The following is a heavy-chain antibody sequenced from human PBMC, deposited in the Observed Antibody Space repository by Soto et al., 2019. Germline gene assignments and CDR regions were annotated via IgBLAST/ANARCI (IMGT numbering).Heavy chain of an antibody. CDR1: GFTFSSYG. J-gene: IGHJ6*02. D-gene: IGHD6-13*01. V-gene: IGHV3-30*03. Sequence: GGSLRLSCAASGFTFSSYGMHWVRQAPGKGLEWVAVISYDGSNKYYADSVKGRFTISRDNSKNTLYLQMNSLRAEDTAVYYCATSTIAAAAYYGMDVWGQGTTVTVSS. CDR2: ISYDGSNK. CDR3: ATSTIAAAAYYGMDV.